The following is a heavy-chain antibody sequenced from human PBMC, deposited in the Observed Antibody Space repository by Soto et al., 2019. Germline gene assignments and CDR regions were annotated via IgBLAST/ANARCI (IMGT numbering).Heavy chain of an antibody. CDR3: ARSIAARLYSVAFDI. Sequence: QVQLQESGPGLVKPSGTLSLTCAVSSGSISSSNWWSWVRQPPGKGLEWIGEIYHSGSTNYNPSLKSRVTISVDKSKNQFSLKLSSVTAADTAVYYCARSIAARLYSVAFDIWGQGTMVTVSS. CDR1: SGSISSSNW. D-gene: IGHD6-6*01. J-gene: IGHJ3*02. V-gene: IGHV4-4*02. CDR2: IYHSGST.